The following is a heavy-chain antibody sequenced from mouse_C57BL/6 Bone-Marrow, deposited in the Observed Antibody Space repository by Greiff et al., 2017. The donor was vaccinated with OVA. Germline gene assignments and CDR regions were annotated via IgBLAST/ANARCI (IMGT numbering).Heavy chain of an antibody. D-gene: IGHD1-1*01. CDR2: IYPSDSET. J-gene: IGHJ1*03. CDR1: GYTFTSYW. V-gene: IGHV1-61*01. Sequence: QVQLQRPGAELVRPGSSVKLSCKASGYTFTSYWMDWVKQRPGQGLEWIGNIYPSDSETHYNQKFKDKATLTVDKSSSTAYMQLSSLTSEDSAVYYCARDLLLRYWYFDVWGTGTTVTVSS. CDR3: ARDLLLRYWYFDV.